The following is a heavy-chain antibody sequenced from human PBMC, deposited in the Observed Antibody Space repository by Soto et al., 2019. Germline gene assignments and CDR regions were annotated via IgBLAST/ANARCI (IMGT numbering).Heavy chain of an antibody. V-gene: IGHV4-59*01. Sequence: SETLSLTCTVSGGSISSYYWNWIRQPPGKGLEWIGYIHYSGSTNYNPSLKSRVTISVDTSNNQFSLKLSSVTAADTAVYYCATGRFSAMIRGVIMFDPWGQGTLVTVSS. D-gene: IGHD3-10*01. CDR2: IHYSGST. CDR1: GGSISSYY. J-gene: IGHJ5*02. CDR3: ATGRFSAMIRGVIMFDP.